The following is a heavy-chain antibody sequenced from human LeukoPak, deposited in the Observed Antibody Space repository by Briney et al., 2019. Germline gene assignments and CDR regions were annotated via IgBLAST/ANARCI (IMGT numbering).Heavy chain of an antibody. J-gene: IGHJ3*02. CDR2: ISWNSGSI. Sequence: GGSLRLSCAASGFTFDDYAMHWVRQAPGKGLEWVSGISWNSGSIGYADSVKGRFTISRDNAKNSLYLQMNSLRAEDMALYYCAKDLAAAGKGAFDIWGQGTMVTVSS. CDR3: AKDLAAAGKGAFDI. D-gene: IGHD6-13*01. CDR1: GFTFDDYA. V-gene: IGHV3-9*03.